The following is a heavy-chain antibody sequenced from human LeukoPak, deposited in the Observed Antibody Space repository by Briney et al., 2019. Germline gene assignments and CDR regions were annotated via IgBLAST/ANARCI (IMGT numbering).Heavy chain of an antibody. J-gene: IGHJ4*02. CDR3: ARQNNYYGSGSYNY. V-gene: IGHV4-34*01. CDR2: INHSGST. D-gene: IGHD3-10*01. CDR1: GGSFSGYY. Sequence: PSETLSLTCAVYGGSFSGYYWSWIRQPPGKGLEWIGEINHSGSTNYNPSLKSRVTISVDTSKNQFSLKLSSVTAADTAVYYCARQNNYYGSGSYNYWGQGTLVTVSS.